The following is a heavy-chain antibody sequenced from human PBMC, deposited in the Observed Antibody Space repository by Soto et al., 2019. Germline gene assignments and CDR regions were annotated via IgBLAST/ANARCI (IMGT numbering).Heavy chain of an antibody. Sequence: GGSLRLSCAASGFMFSSFGIHWVRQAPGKGLEWVAVISYDGTYQYYDDSVEGRFTISRDNFGNTVALQMNSLRPEDTAVYYCAKQHSDLVIGAFDVWGPGAVVTVSS. CDR2: ISYDGTYQ. CDR1: GFMFSSFG. J-gene: IGHJ3*01. D-gene: IGHD4-4*01. V-gene: IGHV3-30*18. CDR3: AKQHSDLVIGAFDV.